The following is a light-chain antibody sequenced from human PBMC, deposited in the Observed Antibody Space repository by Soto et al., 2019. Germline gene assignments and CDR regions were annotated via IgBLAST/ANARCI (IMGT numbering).Light chain of an antibody. V-gene: IGKV3-15*01. CDR2: GAS. J-gene: IGKJ1*01. CDR3: QQYDNWPQT. Sequence: EIVLTQSPGTLSLSAGERVTLSCRASQSVSSQLAWYQHKPGQAPRLLIYGASTRATGIPARFSGRGSGTEFTLTISSLQSVDFAVYYRQQYDNWPQTFGQGTKVDIK. CDR1: QSVSSQ.